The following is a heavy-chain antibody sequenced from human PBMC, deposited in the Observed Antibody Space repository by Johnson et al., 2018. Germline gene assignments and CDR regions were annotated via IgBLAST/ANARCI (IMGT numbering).Heavy chain of an antibody. CDR2: VKSKTEGGTT. CDR3: GGGESDNYYYYYYMDV. V-gene: IGHV3-15*07. Sequence: VQLVQSGGGLVKPGGSLRLSCAVSGFTFSHAWMNWVRQAPGKGLEWVGRVKSKTEGGTTDYAAPVKGRFTISREDSKNTLYLQMNSPRAEDTAEYDCGGGESDNYYYYYYMDVWGKGTTVTVSS. J-gene: IGHJ6*03. CDR1: GFTFSHAW. D-gene: IGHD3-16*01.